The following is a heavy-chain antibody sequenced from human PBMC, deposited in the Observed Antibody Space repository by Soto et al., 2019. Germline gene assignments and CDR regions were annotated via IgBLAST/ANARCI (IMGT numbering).Heavy chain of an antibody. CDR1: GFTFDDYA. J-gene: IGHJ4*02. V-gene: IGHV3-9*01. Sequence: GGSLRLSCAASGFTFDDYAMHWVRQAPGKGLEWVSGISWNSDSIGYADSVKGRFTISRDNAKKSLYLQMNSLRAEDTALYYSASGRGYDILTGYYPYFDYWGQGTLVTVS. CDR3: ASGRGYDILTGYYPYFDY. CDR2: ISWNSDSI. D-gene: IGHD3-9*01.